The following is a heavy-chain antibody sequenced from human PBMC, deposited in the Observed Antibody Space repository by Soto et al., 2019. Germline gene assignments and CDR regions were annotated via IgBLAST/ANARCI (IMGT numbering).Heavy chain of an antibody. D-gene: IGHD4-17*01. V-gene: IGHV3-23*01. J-gene: IGHJ4*02. CDR2: ISGSGDNT. CDR1: GFTFSIYG. Sequence: EVQLLESGGGLVQPGGSLRLSCAASGFTFSIYGMSWVRQAPGKGLEWVSVISGSGDNTYYADSVKGRFTISRDNSKNTLYLQMNSLRAEATAVYYCAKDPTTVVRGYFDSWGQGTLVTVSP. CDR3: AKDPTTVVRGYFDS.